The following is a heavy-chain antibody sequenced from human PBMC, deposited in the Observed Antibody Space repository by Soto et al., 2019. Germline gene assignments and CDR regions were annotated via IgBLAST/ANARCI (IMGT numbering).Heavy chain of an antibody. CDR3: ARDWKIVATVNYYYYGMDV. CDR2: IKQDGSEK. CDR1: GFKFSSYS. J-gene: IGHJ6*02. D-gene: IGHD5-12*01. Sequence: GGSLRLSCAASGFKFSSYSMSWVRQAPGKGLEWVANIKQDGSEKYYVDSVKGRFTISRDNAKNSLYLQMNSLRAEDTAVYYCARDWKIVATVNYYYYGMDVWGQGTTVTVSS. V-gene: IGHV3-7*03.